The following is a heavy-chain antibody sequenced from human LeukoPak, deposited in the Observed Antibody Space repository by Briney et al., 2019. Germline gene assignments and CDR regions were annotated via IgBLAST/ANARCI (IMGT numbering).Heavy chain of an antibody. Sequence: ASVKVSCKASGYTFTGYYMHWVRQAPGQGLEWMGWINPNSGGSNYAQKFQGRVTMTRDTSISTFYMEMSRLTSDDTAVYYCAAQGRDGCNWGLNYWGQGTLVTVSS. V-gene: IGHV1-2*02. D-gene: IGHD5-24*01. J-gene: IGHJ4*02. CDR2: INPNSGGS. CDR3: AAQGRDGCNWGLNY. CDR1: GYTFTGYY.